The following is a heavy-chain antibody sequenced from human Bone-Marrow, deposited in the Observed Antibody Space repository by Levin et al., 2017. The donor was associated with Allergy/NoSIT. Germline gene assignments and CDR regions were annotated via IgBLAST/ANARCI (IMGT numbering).Heavy chain of an antibody. CDR1: GYSISSGYY. V-gene: IGHV4-38-2*02. Sequence: PSETLSLTCAVSGYSISSGYYWGWIRQPPGKGLEWIGSIYHSGSTYYNPSLKSRVTISVDTSKNQFSLKLSSVTAADTAVYYCARDNPLWFRELLPPPTNDWFDPWGQGTLVTVSS. D-gene: IGHD3-10*01. J-gene: IGHJ5*02. CDR3: ARDNPLWFRELLPPPTNDWFDP. CDR2: IYHSGST.